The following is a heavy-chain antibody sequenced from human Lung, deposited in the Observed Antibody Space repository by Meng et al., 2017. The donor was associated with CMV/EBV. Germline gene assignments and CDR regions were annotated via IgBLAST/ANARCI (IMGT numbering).Heavy chain of an antibody. D-gene: IGHD3-3*01. CDR2: ISDGGSYI. Sequence: GEXXKISCAASGFTFSSYRMNWVRQAPGKGLEWVSSISDGGSYIDYADSVKGRFTISRDNAENSLYLQMDSLRAEDTAVYDCARDSCLHEFWSCCYGYWGQGTXVAVSS. CDR3: ARDSCLHEFWSCCYGY. J-gene: IGHJ4*02. CDR1: GFTFSSYR. V-gene: IGHV3-21*01.